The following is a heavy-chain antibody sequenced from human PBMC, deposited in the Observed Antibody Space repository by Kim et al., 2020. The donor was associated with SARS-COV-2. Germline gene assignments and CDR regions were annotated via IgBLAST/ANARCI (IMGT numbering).Heavy chain of an antibody. V-gene: IGHV1-69*04. CDR1: GGTFSSYT. J-gene: IGHJ5*02. D-gene: IGHD5-12*01. CDR2: IIPILGIA. Sequence: SVKVSCKASGGTFSSYTISWVRQAPGQGLEWMGRIIPILGIANYAQKFQGRVTITADKSTSTAYMELSSLRSEDTAVYYCARDQMATIGSNWFDPWGQGTLVTVSS. CDR3: ARDQMATIGSNWFDP.